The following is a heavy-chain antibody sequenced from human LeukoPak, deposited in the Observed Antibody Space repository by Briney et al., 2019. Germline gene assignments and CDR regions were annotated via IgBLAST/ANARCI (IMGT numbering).Heavy chain of an antibody. D-gene: IGHD5-24*01. CDR3: AKDERGGYNFDY. J-gene: IGHJ4*02. Sequence: GRSLRLSCAASGFTFSSYGIHWVRQAPGKGLEWVAVIWYDGSKKYYADSVKGRFTISRDNSKNTLYLQMNSLRAEDTAVYYCAKDERGGYNFDYWGQGTLVTVSS. CDR1: GFTFSSYG. CDR2: IWYDGSKK. V-gene: IGHV3-33*03.